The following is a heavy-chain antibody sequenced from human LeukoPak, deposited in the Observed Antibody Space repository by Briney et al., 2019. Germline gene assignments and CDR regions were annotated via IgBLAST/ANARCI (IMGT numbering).Heavy chain of an antibody. CDR1: GGSFSGYY. D-gene: IGHD6-19*01. CDR2: INHSGST. V-gene: IGHV4-34*01. J-gene: IGHJ6*03. CDR3: ARAWGGSSGWYYYYYYMDV. Sequence: PSETLSLTCAVYGGSFSGYYWSWIRQPPGKGLEWIGEINHSGSTNYNPSLKSRVTISVDTSKNQFSLKLSSVTAADTAVYYCARAWGGSSGWYYYYYYMDVWGKGTTVTVSS.